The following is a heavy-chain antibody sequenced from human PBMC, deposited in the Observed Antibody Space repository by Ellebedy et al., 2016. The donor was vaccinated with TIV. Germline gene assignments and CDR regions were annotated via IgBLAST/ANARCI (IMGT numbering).Heavy chain of an antibody. Sequence: GESLKISCAASGFTFSSHDMHWVRQGTGKGLEWVSAIGSAGDTSYSGSVKGRFTISRDNAKNSLYLQMNSLRAEDTAVYYCATYKGREGEFDYWGQGTLVTVSS. D-gene: IGHD3-10*01. CDR3: ATYKGREGEFDY. V-gene: IGHV3-13*01. CDR2: IGSAGDT. CDR1: GFTFSSHD. J-gene: IGHJ4*02.